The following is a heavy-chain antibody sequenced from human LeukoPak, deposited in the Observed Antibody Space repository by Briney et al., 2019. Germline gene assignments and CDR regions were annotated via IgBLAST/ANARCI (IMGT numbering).Heavy chain of an antibody. V-gene: IGHV3-7*01. Sequence: GGSLRLFCAASGFTFSRYWMSWVRQAPGKGLEWVANIKQDGSEKYYVGSVKGRFTISRDSAKNSLYLQMNSLRAEDTAVYYCARTDDFWSGYGFYYYMNVWGKGTTVTVSS. D-gene: IGHD3-3*01. J-gene: IGHJ6*03. CDR1: GFTFSRYW. CDR2: IKQDGSEK. CDR3: ARTDDFWSGYGFYYYMNV.